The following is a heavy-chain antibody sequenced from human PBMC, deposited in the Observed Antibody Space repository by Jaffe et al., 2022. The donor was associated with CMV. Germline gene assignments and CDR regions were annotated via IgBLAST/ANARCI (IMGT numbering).Heavy chain of an antibody. J-gene: IGHJ6*02. CDR2: IGTAGDT. Sequence: EVQLVESGGGLVQPGGSLRLSCAASGFTFSSYDMHWVRQATGKGLEWVSAIGTAGDTYYPGSVKGRFTISRENAKNSLYLQMNSLRAGDTAVYYCARGGVGAGQVYYYGMDVWGQGTTVTVSS. V-gene: IGHV3-13*01. CDR1: GFTFSSYD. CDR3: ARGGVGAGQVYYYGMDV. D-gene: IGHD1-26*01.